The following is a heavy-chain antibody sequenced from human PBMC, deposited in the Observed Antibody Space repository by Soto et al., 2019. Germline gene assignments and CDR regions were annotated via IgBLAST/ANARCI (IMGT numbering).Heavy chain of an antibody. D-gene: IGHD3-22*01. J-gene: IGHJ4*02. CDR2: TNAGNGNT. V-gene: IGHV1-3*01. CDR3: ARAYYYDSSGPRDY. CDR1: GYTFTSYA. Sequence: ASVKVSCKASGYTFTSYAMHWVRQAPGQRLEWMGWTNAGNGNTKYSQKFQGRVTITRDTSASTAYMELSSLRSEDTAVYYCARAYYYDSSGPRDYWGQGTLVTVSS.